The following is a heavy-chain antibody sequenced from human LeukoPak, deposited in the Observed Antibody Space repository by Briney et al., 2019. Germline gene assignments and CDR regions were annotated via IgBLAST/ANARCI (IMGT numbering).Heavy chain of an antibody. Sequence: PETLSLTCTVSGGSVSSGSYYWSWIRQPPGKGLEWIGYIYYSGSTNYNPSLKSRVTISVDTSKNQFSLKLSSVTAADTAVYYCASGGSSWYYFDYWGQGTLVTVSS. CDR1: GGSVSSGSYY. D-gene: IGHD6-13*01. CDR2: IYYSGST. J-gene: IGHJ4*02. V-gene: IGHV4-61*01. CDR3: ASGGSSWYYFDY.